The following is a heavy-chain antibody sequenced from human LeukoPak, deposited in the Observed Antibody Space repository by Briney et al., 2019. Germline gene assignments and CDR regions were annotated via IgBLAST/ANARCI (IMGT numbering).Heavy chain of an antibody. CDR2: IIPILGIA. Sequence: SVKVSCKASGGTFSSYAISWVRQAPGQGLEWMGRIIPILGIANYAQKFQGRVTITADKSTSTAYTELSSLRSEDTAVYYCASGTAYYYDSSGYHYWGQGTLVTVSS. V-gene: IGHV1-69*04. D-gene: IGHD3-22*01. CDR1: GGTFSSYA. J-gene: IGHJ4*02. CDR3: ASGTAYYYDSSGYHY.